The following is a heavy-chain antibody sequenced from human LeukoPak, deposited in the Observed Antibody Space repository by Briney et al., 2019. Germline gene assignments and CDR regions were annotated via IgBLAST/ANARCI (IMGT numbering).Heavy chain of an antibody. CDR3: AIPAIYYDSSGYYYVRREYYFDY. J-gene: IGHJ4*02. CDR2: FDPEDGET. D-gene: IGHD3-22*01. V-gene: IGHV1-24*01. Sequence: ASVKVSCKVSGYTLTELSMHWVRQAPGKGLEWMGGFDPEDGETIYAQKSQGRVTMTEDTSTDTAYMELSSLRSEDTAVYYCAIPAIYYDSSGYYYVRREYYFDYWGQGTLVTVSS. CDR1: GYTLTELS.